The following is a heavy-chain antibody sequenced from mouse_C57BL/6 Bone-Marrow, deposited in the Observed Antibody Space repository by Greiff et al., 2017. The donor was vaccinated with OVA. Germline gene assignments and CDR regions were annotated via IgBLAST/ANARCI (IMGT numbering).Heavy chain of an antibody. CDR1: GFTFSSYA. V-gene: IGHV5-4*01. CDR2: ISDGGSYT. Sequence: EVKLQESGGGLVKPGGSLKLSCAASGFTFSSYAMSWVRQTPEKRLEWVATISDGGSYTYYPDNVKGRFTISRDNAKNNLYLQMSHLKSEDTAMYYCARESDGYVFLNFAYWGQGTLVTVSA. CDR3: ARESDGYVFLNFAY. J-gene: IGHJ3*01. D-gene: IGHD2-2*01.